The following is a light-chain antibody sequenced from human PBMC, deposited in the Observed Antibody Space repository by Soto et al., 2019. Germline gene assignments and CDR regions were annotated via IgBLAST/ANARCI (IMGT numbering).Light chain of an antibody. CDR3: RSCTSSTTPLV. CDR2: EVS. V-gene: IGLV2-14*01. Sequence: QSVLTQPASVSGSPGQSITISCTGTSSDIGGYNYVSWYQHHPGKAPQPMIYEVSNRPSGVSTRFSGSKSGNTASLTISGLQPEDEADYYCRSCTSSTTPLVFGTGTQLTVL. CDR1: SSDIGGYNY. J-gene: IGLJ1*01.